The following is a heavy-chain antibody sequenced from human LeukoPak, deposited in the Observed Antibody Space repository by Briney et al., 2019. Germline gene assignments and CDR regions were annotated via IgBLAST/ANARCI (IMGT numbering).Heavy chain of an antibody. J-gene: IGHJ4*02. CDR2: IYHRGRT. V-gene: IGHV4-39*07. D-gene: IGHD3-10*01. Sequence: SETLSLTCSVSGDSISSNSDYWGWIRQPPGKGLEWIGNIYHRGRTNYNPSLKSRVTISADTSKNQFSLNLRFVTAADTAVYYCARFGSRIGTGASFGFESWGQGTLVLVSS. CDR3: ARFGSRIGTGASFGFES. CDR1: GDSISSNSDY.